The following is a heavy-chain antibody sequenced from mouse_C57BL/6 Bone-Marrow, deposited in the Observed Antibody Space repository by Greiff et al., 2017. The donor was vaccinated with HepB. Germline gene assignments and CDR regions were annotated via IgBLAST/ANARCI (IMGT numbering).Heavy chain of an antibody. D-gene: IGHD2-3*01. CDR2: IYPRDGST. CDR3: ARSGRWLLRYYFDY. Sequence: VKLMESGPELVKPGASVKLSCKASGYTFTSYDINWVKQRPGQGLEWIGWIYPRDGSTKYNEKFKGKATLTVDTSSSTAYMELHSLTSEDSAVYFCARSGRWLLRYYFDYWGQGTTLTVSS. V-gene: IGHV1-85*01. CDR1: GYTFTSYD. J-gene: IGHJ2*01.